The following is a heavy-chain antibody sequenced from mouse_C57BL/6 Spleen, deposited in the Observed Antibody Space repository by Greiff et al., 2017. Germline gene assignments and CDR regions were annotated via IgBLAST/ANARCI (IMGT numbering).Heavy chain of an antibody. V-gene: IGHV1-26*01. CDR1: GYTFTDYY. CDR3: AGAHGSSYSFYAMDY. D-gene: IGHD1-1*01. CDR2: INPNNGGT. J-gene: IGHJ4*01. Sequence: VQLKESGPELVKPGASVKISCKASGYTFTDYYMHWVKQSHGKSLEWIGDINPNNGGTSYNQKFKGKATLTVDKSSSTAYMELRSLTSGDCTVYYCAGAHGSSYSFYAMDYWGQGTSVTVSS.